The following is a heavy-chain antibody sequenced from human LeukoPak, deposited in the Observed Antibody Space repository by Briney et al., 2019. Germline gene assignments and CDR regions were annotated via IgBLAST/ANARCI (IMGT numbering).Heavy chain of an antibody. D-gene: IGHD3-3*01. CDR3: ASSITIFGVVEGYFDY. CDR1: GLSFSSYW. CDR2: IKQDGSEK. V-gene: IGHV3-7*01. Sequence: PGGSLRLSCAASGLSFSSYWMSWVRQAPGKGLEWVANIKQDGSEKYYVDSVKGRFTISRDNAKNSLYLQMNSLRAEDTAVYYCASSITIFGVVEGYFDYWGQGTLVTVSS. J-gene: IGHJ4*02.